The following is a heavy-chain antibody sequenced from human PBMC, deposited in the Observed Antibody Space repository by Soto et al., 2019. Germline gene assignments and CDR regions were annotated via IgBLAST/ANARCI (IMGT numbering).Heavy chain of an antibody. CDR2: IYSGGST. CDR3: ARDRSRGSGYYYYYGMDV. Sequence: GGSLRLSCAASGFTVSSNYMSWVRQAPGKGLEWVSVIYSGGSTYYADSVKGRFTISRDNSKNTLYLQMNSLRAEDTAVYYCARDRSRGSGYYYYYGMDVWGQGTTVTVSS. J-gene: IGHJ6*02. CDR1: GFTVSSNY. D-gene: IGHD3-10*01. V-gene: IGHV3-53*05.